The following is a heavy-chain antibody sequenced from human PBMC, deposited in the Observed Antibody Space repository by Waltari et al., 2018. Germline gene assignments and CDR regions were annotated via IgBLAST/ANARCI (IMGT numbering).Heavy chain of an antibody. Sequence: QVQLQESGPGLVKPSETLSLPCTVSGGSISSYYWSWSRQPPGKGLEWIGYIYYSGSTNYNPSLKSRVTISVDTSKNQFSLKLSSVTAADTAVYYCARQTSGYDGYYYYYMDVWGKGTTVTVSS. CDR1: GGSISSYY. V-gene: IGHV4-59*01. D-gene: IGHD5-12*01. CDR3: ARQTSGYDGYYYYYMDV. J-gene: IGHJ6*03. CDR2: IYYSGST.